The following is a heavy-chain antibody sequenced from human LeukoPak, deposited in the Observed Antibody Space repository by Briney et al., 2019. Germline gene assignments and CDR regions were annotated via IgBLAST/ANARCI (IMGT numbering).Heavy chain of an antibody. V-gene: IGHV3-7*01. J-gene: IGHJ4*02. CDR3: ARDYNARVFDY. Sequence: GGSLRLSCAASGFTFTTYWMTWVRQAPGKGLEWVAIIKSDGSAMFYVDSVKGRFTISRDNAKNSLHLQMNSLRGEDTAVYYCARDYNARVFDYWGQGTLVTVSS. D-gene: IGHD1-1*01. CDR2: IKSDGSAM. CDR1: GFTFTTYW.